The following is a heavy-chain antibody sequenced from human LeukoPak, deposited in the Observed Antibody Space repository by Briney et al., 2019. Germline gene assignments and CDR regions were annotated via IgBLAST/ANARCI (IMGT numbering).Heavy chain of an antibody. CDR2: INGDGRST. CDR1: GLTLSSYW. D-gene: IGHD2-21*01. J-gene: IGHJ5*02. CDR3: AKEFLRWGFDP. V-gene: IGHV3-74*01. Sequence: GGSLRLSCAASGLTLSSYWMHWVRQAPGKGPVWVSRINGDGRSTSYADSVKGRFTTSRDNAKNTLYLQMNSLRAEDTAVYYCAKEFLRWGFDPWGQGTLVTVSS.